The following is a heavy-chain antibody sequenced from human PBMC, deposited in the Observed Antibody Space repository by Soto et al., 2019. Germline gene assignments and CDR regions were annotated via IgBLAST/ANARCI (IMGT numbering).Heavy chain of an antibody. J-gene: IGHJ6*02. V-gene: IGHV4-61*01. CDR2: IYYSGST. Sequence: QVQLQESGPGLVKPSETLSLTCTVSGGSVSSRSYYWSWIRQPPGKGLEWIAYIYYSGSTNYNPSLNSRVTMSVDTSKNQFSLRLSSVTAADTAVYYCARRWDYNYGMDVWGQGTTVTVSS. CDR1: GGSVSSRSYY. D-gene: IGHD1-26*01. CDR3: ARRWDYNYGMDV.